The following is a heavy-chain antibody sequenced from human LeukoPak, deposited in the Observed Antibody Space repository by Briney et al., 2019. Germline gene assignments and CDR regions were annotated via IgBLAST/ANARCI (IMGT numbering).Heavy chain of an antibody. CDR3: ARGYCSSTSCPKGGVDY. CDR2: IYYSGST. D-gene: IGHD2-2*01. J-gene: IGHJ4*02. CDR1: GGSISSNY. V-gene: IGHV4-59*01. Sequence: SETPSLTCTVSGGSISSNYWSWIRQPPGKGLEWIGYIYYSGSTNYNPSLKGRVTISVDTSKNQFSLKLSSVTAADTAVYYCARGYCSSTSCPKGGVDYWGQGTLVTVSS.